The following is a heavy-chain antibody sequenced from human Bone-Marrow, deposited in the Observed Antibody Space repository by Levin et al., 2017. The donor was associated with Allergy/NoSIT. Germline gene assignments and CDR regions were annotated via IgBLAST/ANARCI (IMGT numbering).Heavy chain of an antibody. Sequence: GESLKISCAASGFTFGDHYMTWIRQAPGKGLEWISYISATTTNKKYADSVKGRFTISRDNPKNSLYLQMNSLRAEDTAVYYCARDNGRGYGGYDSSSGATVGIGSFDLWGQGTMVTVSS. J-gene: IGHJ3*01. V-gene: IGHV3-11*05. D-gene: IGHD5-12*01. CDR1: GFTFGDHY. CDR2: ISATTTNK. CDR3: ARDNGRGYGGYDSSSGATVGIGSFDL.